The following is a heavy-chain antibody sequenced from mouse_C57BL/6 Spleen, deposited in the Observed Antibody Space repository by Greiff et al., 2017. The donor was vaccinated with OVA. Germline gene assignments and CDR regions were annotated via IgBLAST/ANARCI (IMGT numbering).Heavy chain of an antibody. CDR1: GYTFTSYW. CDR2: IYPSDSET. D-gene: IGHD6-1*01. Sequence: QVQLQQPGAELVRPGSSVKLSCKASGYTFTSYWMDWVKQRPGQGLEWIGNIYPSDSETHYNQKFKDKATLTVDKSSSTVYMQLSSLTSEDSAVYDCATGSKPPWFAYWGQGTLVTVSA. CDR3: ATGSKPPWFAY. J-gene: IGHJ3*01. V-gene: IGHV1-61*01.